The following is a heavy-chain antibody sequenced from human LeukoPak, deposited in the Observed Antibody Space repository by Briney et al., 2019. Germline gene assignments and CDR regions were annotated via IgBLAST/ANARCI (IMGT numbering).Heavy chain of an antibody. Sequence: SETLSLTCTVSGGSISSSSYYWGWIRQPPGKGLEWIGSIYYSGSTYYNPSLKSRVTISVDTSKNQFSLKLSSVTAADTAVYYCARQRKEWFDPWGQGTLVTVSS. CDR3: ARQRKEWFDP. CDR1: GGSISSSSYY. J-gene: IGHJ5*02. V-gene: IGHV4-39*01. CDR2: IYYSGST.